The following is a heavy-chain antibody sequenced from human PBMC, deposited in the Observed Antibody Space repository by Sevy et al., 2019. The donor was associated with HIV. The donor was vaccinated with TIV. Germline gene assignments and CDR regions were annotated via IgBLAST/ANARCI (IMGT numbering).Heavy chain of an antibody. CDR2: IKQDGSEK. D-gene: IGHD6-6*01. CDR1: GFTFSSYW. V-gene: IGHV3-7*01. Sequence: GGSLRLSCAASGFTFSSYWMSWVRQAPGKGLEWVANIKQDGSEKYYVDSVKGRFTISRDNAKNSLYLQMNSLRAEDTAVYYCARSSIAARRHCYFDLWGRGTLVTVSS. J-gene: IGHJ2*01. CDR3: ARSSIAARRHCYFDL.